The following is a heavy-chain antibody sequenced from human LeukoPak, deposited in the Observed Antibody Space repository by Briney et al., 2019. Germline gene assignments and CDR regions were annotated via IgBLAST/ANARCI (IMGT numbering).Heavy chain of an antibody. V-gene: IGHV4-59*12. D-gene: IGHD2-15*01. CDR3: ARGFVAGSNWFDP. CDR1: GGSISSYY. J-gene: IGHJ5*02. Sequence: PSETLSLTCTVSGGSISSYYWSWIRQPPGKGLEWIGYIYYSGTTNYNPSLKSRVTISVDTSKNQFSLKLSSVTAADTAVYYCARGFVAGSNWFDPWGQGTLVTVSS. CDR2: IYYSGTT.